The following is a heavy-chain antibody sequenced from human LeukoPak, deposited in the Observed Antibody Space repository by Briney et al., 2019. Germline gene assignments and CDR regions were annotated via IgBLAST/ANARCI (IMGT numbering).Heavy chain of an antibody. CDR2: IKQDGSEK. D-gene: IGHD3-10*01. CDR1: GFTFSSYW. V-gene: IGHV3-7*01. Sequence: PGGSLRLSCAASGFTFSSYWMSWVRQAPGKGLEWVDNIKQDGSEKYYVDSVKGRFTISRDNAKNSLYLQMNSLRAEDTAVYYCARDREATIGSGSAFDIWGQGTMVTVSS. CDR3: ARDREATIGSGSAFDI. J-gene: IGHJ3*02.